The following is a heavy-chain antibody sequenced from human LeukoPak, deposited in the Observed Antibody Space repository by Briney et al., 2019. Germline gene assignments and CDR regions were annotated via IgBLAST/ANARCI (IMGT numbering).Heavy chain of an antibody. Sequence: GASVKVSCKASGYTFSTCDINWVRRATGQGLEWMGWMNPNSGNTGFAHKFQGRVTMTRDTSINTAYMKLSSLRSEDTAVYYCARVLGSISHWGQGTLVTVSS. V-gene: IGHV1-8*01. CDR3: ARVLGSISH. CDR1: GYTFSTCD. CDR2: MNPNSGNT. D-gene: IGHD1-1*01. J-gene: IGHJ4*02.